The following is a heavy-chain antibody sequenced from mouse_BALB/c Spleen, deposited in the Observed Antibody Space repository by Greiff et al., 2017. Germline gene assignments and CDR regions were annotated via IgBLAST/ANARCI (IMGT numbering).Heavy chain of an antibody. Sequence: QVQLQQSGAELVKPGASVKLSCKASGYTFTSYYMYWVKQRPGQGLEWIGEINPSNGGTNFNEKFKSKATLTVDKSSSTAYMQLSSLTSEDSAVYYCTRAYYRYDAYYFDYWGQGTTLTVSS. D-gene: IGHD2-14*01. J-gene: IGHJ2*01. CDR1: GYTFTSYY. CDR3: TRAYYRYDAYYFDY. V-gene: IGHV1S81*02. CDR2: INPSNGGT.